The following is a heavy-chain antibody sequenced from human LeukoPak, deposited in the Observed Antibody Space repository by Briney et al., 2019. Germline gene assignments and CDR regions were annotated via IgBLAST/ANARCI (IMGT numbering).Heavy chain of an antibody. CDR3: TSLSLQWLFFS. D-gene: IGHD6-19*01. CDR1: GFAFSGSA. J-gene: IGHJ5*02. V-gene: IGHV3-73*01. CDR2: IRSKANSYAT. Sequence: GGSLRLSCAASGFAFSGSAMHWVRQASGKGLEWVGRIRSKANSYATAYAASVKGRFTISRDDSKNTAYLQMNSLKTEDTAVYYCTSLSLQWLFFSWGQGTLVTVSS.